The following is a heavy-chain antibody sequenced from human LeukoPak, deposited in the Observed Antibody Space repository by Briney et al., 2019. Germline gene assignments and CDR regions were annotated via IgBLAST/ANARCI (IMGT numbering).Heavy chain of an antibody. D-gene: IGHD3-3*02. CDR3: ARSSFRDWFDP. V-gene: IGHV4-59*01. CDR2: IFYSGST. CDR1: DDSIRSNY. Sequence: PSETLSLTCIVSDDSIRSNYWSWIRHPPGKGLEWIGYIFYSGSTNYNPSLKSRVTISVDTSKNQFSLKLSSVTAADTAVYYCARSSFRDWFDPWGQGTLVTVSS. J-gene: IGHJ5*02.